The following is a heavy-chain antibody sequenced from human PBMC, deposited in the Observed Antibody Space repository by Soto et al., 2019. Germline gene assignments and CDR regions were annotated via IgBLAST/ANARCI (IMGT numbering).Heavy chain of an antibody. J-gene: IGHJ6*02. CDR1: GYSFTSYW. D-gene: IGHD3-22*01. CDR2: IYPGDSDT. V-gene: IGHV5-51*01. Sequence: GESLKISCKGSGYSFTSYWIGWVRQMPGKGLEWMGIIYPGDSDTRYSPSFQGQVTISADKSISTAYLQWSSLKASDTAMYYCARPRYYYDSSGREYYYGMDVWGQGTTVTVSS. CDR3: ARPRYYYDSSGREYYYGMDV.